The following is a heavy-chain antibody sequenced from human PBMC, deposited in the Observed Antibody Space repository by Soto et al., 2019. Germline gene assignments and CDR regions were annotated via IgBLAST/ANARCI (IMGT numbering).Heavy chain of an antibody. CDR1: GYTFTSYG. Sequence: GASVKVSCKASGYTFTSYGISWVRQAPGQGLEWMGWISAYNGNTNYAQKLQGRVTMTTDTSTSTAYMELRSLRSDDTAVYYCARDISPFTRQLWFYFDYWGQGTLVTVSS. CDR2: ISAYNGNT. D-gene: IGHD5-18*01. V-gene: IGHV1-18*04. CDR3: ARDISPFTRQLWFYFDY. J-gene: IGHJ4*02.